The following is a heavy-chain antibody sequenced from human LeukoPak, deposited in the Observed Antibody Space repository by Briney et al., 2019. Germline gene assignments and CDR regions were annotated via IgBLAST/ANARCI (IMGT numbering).Heavy chain of an antibody. V-gene: IGHV5-51*01. Sequence: GESLKISCKVSGYSLTNNWIGWVRQVPGKGLEWMGLIYPGDSDTRYSPSFQGQVTFSVDKSISTAFLQWSSLKASDTAMYYCARPAYGDSDAFDIWGQGTMVTVSS. J-gene: IGHJ3*02. CDR3: ARPAYGDSDAFDI. D-gene: IGHD4-17*01. CDR1: GYSLTNNW. CDR2: IYPGDSDT.